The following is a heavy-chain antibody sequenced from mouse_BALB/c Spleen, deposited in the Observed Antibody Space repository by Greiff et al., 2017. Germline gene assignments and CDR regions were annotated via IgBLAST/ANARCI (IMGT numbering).Heavy chain of an antibody. Sequence: EVQLQQSGPELAKPGASVKISCTASGYSFTGFNMNWVKQSNGKSLEWIGNIDPYYGGTSYNQKFKGKATLTVDKSSSTAYMQLKSLTSEDSAVYYCARAWDYETVGGFAYWGQGTLVTVSA. V-gene: IGHV1-39*01. D-gene: IGHD2-4*01. CDR1: GYSFTGFN. J-gene: IGHJ3*01. CDR3: ARAWDYETVGGFAY. CDR2: IDPYYGGT.